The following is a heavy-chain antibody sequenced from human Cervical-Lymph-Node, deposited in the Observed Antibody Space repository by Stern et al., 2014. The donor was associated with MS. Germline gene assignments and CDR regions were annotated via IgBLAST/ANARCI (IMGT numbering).Heavy chain of an antibody. Sequence: QVQLVESGPGLVKPSQTLSLTCTVSGVSISSGDNYWSWIRQPPGKGPEWIGYIHYSGGTYFNPSLKSRATISADTSKNQFSLKLNSMTAADTAVYYCARVPDYGDAFFDYWGQGILVTVSS. CDR3: ARVPDYGDAFFDY. CDR2: IHYSGGT. CDR1: GVSISSGDNY. D-gene: IGHD4-17*01. J-gene: IGHJ4*02. V-gene: IGHV4-30-4*01.